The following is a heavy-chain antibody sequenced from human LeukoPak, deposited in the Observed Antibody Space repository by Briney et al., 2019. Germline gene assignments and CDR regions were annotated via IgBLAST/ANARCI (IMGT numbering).Heavy chain of an antibody. CDR3: ARQWLGSQCFDP. D-gene: IGHD6-19*01. CDR2: INPNSGGT. CDR1: GLTFRGYY. Sequence: ASVTVSCKAAGLTFRGYYMDWVRQAPGLGVEWMGWINPNSGGTNYAQKFQGRVTMTRDTSISTAYMELSGLRSDDTAVYYCARQWLGSQCFDPWGQGTLVTVSS. V-gene: IGHV1-2*02. J-gene: IGHJ5*02.